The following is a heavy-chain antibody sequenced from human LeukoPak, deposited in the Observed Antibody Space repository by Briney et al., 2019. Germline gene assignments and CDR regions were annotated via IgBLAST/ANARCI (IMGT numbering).Heavy chain of an antibody. J-gene: IGHJ4*02. CDR1: GGSISSSSYY. D-gene: IGHD2-15*01. CDR3: ASRVGGYCSGGSCYRFDY. Sequence: SETLSLTCTVSGGSISSSSYYWGWIRQPPGTGLEWIGSIYHSGSTNYNPSLESRVTISVDKSKNQFSLKLSSVTAADTAVYYCASRVGGYCSGGSCYRFDYWGQGTLVTVSS. V-gene: IGHV4-39*07. CDR2: IYHSGST.